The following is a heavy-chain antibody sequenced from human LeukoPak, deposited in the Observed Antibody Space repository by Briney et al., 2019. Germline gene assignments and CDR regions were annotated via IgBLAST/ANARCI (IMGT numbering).Heavy chain of an antibody. CDR1: RYRFSDYY. D-gene: IGHD5-24*01. Sequence: ASVKVSCKASRYRFSDYYIHWVRQAPGQGLQWMGWINPISGGTNFPQKSQGRVTLARDTSISTGYMELSRLTSDDTPVYYCARETGRDGYKDLDYWGQGTLVTVSS. CDR3: ARETGRDGYKDLDY. CDR2: INPISGGT. V-gene: IGHV1-2*02. J-gene: IGHJ4*02.